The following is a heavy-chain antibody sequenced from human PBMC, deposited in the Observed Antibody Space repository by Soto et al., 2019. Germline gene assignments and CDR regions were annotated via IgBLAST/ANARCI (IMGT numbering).Heavy chain of an antibody. Sequence: ASETLSLTCTVSGGSISSGGYYWSWIRQHPGKGLEWIGYIYYSGSTYYNPSLKSRVTISVDTSKNQFSLKLSSVTAADTAVYYCARAGILIYGGPFDYWGQGTLVTVSS. CDR1: GGSISSGGYY. CDR2: IYYSGST. J-gene: IGHJ4*02. D-gene: IGHD2-21*01. V-gene: IGHV4-31*03. CDR3: ARAGILIYGGPFDY.